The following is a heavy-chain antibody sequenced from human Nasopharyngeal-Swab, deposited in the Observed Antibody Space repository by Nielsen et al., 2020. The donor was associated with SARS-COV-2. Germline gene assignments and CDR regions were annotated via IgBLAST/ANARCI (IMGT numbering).Heavy chain of an antibody. Sequence: SETLSLTCAVSGGSISSSNWWSWVRQPPGKGLEWIGEIYHSGSTNYNPSLKSRVTISVDKSKNQFSLKLSSVTAADTAVYYCARAPIAAAGTLGSAFDIWGQGTMVTVSS. CDR1: GGSISSSNW. CDR2: IYHSGST. D-gene: IGHD6-13*01. J-gene: IGHJ3*02. V-gene: IGHV4-4*02. CDR3: ARAPIAAAGTLGSAFDI.